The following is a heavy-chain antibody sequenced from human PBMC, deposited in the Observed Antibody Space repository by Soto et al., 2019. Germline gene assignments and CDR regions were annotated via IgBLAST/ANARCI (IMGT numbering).Heavy chain of an antibody. CDR3: ARVCGGDCDNGMDV. CDR1: GGSISSGGYY. CDR2: IYYSGST. J-gene: IGHJ6*02. V-gene: IGHV4-31*03. D-gene: IGHD2-21*02. Sequence: SETLSLTCTVSGGSISSGGYYWSWIRQHPGKGLEWIGYIYYSGSTYYNPSLKSRVTISVDTSKNQFSLKLSSVTAADTAVYYCARVCGGDCDNGMDVWGQGITVTVSS.